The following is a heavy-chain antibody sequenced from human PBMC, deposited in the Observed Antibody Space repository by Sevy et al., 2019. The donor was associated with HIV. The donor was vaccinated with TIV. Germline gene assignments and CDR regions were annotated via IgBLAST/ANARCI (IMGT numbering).Heavy chain of an antibody. D-gene: IGHD6-13*01. CDR1: GFTFSTYG. CDR3: AKDRETAAAGYYFDF. J-gene: IGHJ4*02. CDR2: LSYDGSDK. V-gene: IGHV3-30*18. Sequence: GGSLRLSCAASGFTFSTYGMHWLRQAPGKGLEWVAVLSYDGSDKYYTYSVKGRCTISGDNSKNTLYLQMNSLRAEDTAVYYCAKDRETAAAGYYFDFWGQGTLVTVSS.